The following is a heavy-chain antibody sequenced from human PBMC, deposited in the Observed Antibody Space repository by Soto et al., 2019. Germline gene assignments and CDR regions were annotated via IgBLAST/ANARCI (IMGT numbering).Heavy chain of an antibody. CDR3: ARESEDLTANFDY. V-gene: IGHV3-21*06. J-gene: IGHJ4*02. CDR1: GFTFTRYS. Sequence: GSLRLSCAASGFTFTRYSMNWVRQAPGKGLEWVSSISRTTNYIYYGDSMKGGFSISRDNAKNSLYLEMNSLRAEATAVYYCARESEDLTANFDYWGQGNLVTVSS. CDR2: ISRTTNYI.